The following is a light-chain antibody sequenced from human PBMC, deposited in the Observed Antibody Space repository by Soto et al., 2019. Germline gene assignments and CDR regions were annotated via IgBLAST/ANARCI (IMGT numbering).Light chain of an antibody. CDR2: KAS. J-gene: IGKJ2*01. V-gene: IGKV1-5*03. CDR1: QSISSW. Sequence: DILMTQSPSTLSPSVGDRVTITCRASQSISSWLAWYQQKPGKAPKLLIYKASFLEGGVPSRFSGSGSGSEFTLTISSLQPDDFASYYCQHYDSFSATFGQGTKLEIK. CDR3: QHYDSFSAT.